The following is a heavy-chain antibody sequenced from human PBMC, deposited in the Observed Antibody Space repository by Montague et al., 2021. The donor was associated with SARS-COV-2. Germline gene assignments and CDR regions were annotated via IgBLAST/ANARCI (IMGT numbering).Heavy chain of an antibody. Sequence: ALVKPTQTLTLTCTFSGFSLSTSGMCVSWIRQPPGKALEWLTLIDWDDDKYYSTSLKTRLTISKDTSKNQVVLTMTNMDPVDTATYYCARSYGTTVVTRAFDYWGQGTQVTVSS. V-gene: IGHV2-70*01. D-gene: IGHD4-23*01. CDR3: ARSYGTTVVTRAFDY. CDR1: GFSLSTSGMC. J-gene: IGHJ4*02. CDR2: IDWDDDK.